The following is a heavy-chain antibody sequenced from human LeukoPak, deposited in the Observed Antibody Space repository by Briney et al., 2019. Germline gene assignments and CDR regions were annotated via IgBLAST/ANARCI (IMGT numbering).Heavy chain of an antibody. CDR3: ARGVVIDAFDI. CDR1: GGTFSSYA. D-gene: IGHD2-21*01. Sequence: SVKVSFKASGGTFSSYAISWVRQAPGQGLEWMGGIIPIFGTANYAQKFQGRGTITADESTSTAYMELSSLRSEDTAVYYCARGVVIDAFDIWGQGTMVTVSS. V-gene: IGHV1-69*01. CDR2: IIPIFGTA. J-gene: IGHJ3*02.